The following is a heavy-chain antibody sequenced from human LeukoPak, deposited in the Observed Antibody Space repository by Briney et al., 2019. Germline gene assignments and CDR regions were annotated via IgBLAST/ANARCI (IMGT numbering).Heavy chain of an antibody. V-gene: IGHV3-33*01. D-gene: IGHD3-10*01. CDR2: IWYDGSNK. Sequence: GGSLRLSCAASGFTFSSYGMHWVRQAPGKGREWVAVIWYDGSNKYYADSVKGRFTISRDNSKNTLYLQMNSLRAEDTAVYYCASGEVVVWFGGLVDYWGQGTLVTVSS. CDR3: ASGEVVVWFGGLVDY. CDR1: GFTFSSYG. J-gene: IGHJ4*02.